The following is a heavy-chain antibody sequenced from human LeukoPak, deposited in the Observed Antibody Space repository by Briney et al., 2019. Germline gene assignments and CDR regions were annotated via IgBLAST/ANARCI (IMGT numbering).Heavy chain of an antibody. J-gene: IGHJ4*02. D-gene: IGHD5-18*01. Sequence: GGSLRLSCAASGFTFSSYAMHWVRQAPGKGLEWVSAISGSGGSTYYADSVKGRFTISRDNSKNTLYLQMNSLRAEDTAVYYCAKVDTAMVIFRPLDYWGQGTLVTVSS. CDR1: GFTFSSYA. CDR3: AKVDTAMVIFRPLDY. V-gene: IGHV3-23*01. CDR2: ISGSGGST.